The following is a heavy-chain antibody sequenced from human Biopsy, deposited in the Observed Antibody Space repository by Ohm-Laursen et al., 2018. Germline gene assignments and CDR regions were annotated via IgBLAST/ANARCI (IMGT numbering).Heavy chain of an antibody. CDR3: AKPADSYGSEFYFDD. D-gene: IGHD4-17*01. J-gene: IGHJ4*02. CDR2: INTSGGST. Sequence: SLRLSCAASGFTFSSYAMTWVRQAPGKGLEWVSVINTSGGSTHYAVSVKGRFTISRDNSKNTLYLRMNSLRAEDTAVYYCAKPADSYGSEFYFDDWGQGTLVTVSS. V-gene: IGHV3-23*01. CDR1: GFTFSSYA.